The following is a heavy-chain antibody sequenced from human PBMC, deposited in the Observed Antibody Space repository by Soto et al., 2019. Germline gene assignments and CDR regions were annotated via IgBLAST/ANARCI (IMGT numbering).Heavy chain of an antibody. Sequence: GASVKVSCKASGYTFTSYGISWVRQAPGQGLEWMGWISAYNGNTNYAQKLQGRVTMTTDTSTSTAHMELRSLRSDDTAVYYCARVGYYDSSGYSHGPVGWFDPWGQGTLVTVSS. J-gene: IGHJ5*02. D-gene: IGHD3-22*01. CDR1: GYTFTSYG. CDR2: ISAYNGNT. CDR3: ARVGYYDSSGYSHGPVGWFDP. V-gene: IGHV1-18*01.